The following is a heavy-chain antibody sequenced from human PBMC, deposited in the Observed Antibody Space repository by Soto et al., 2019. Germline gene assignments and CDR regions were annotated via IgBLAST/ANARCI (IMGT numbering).Heavy chain of an antibody. J-gene: IGHJ4*02. Sequence: GGSLRLSCAASGFTFSSYSMNWVRQAPGKGLEWVSYISSSSRTVFYADSVKGRFTISRDSAKNSLYLQMNSLRGEDTAVYYCTRDLYFYDSSGYIHWGQGTPVTVSS. V-gene: IGHV3-48*01. CDR2: ISSSSRTV. D-gene: IGHD3-22*01. CDR3: TRDLYFYDSSGYIH. CDR1: GFTFSSYS.